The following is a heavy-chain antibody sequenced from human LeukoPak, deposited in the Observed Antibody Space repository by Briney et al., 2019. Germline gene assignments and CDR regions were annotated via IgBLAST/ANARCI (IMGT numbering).Heavy chain of an antibody. D-gene: IGHD3-9*01. Sequence: GGSLRLSCAASGFTFSSYSMNWVRQAPGKGLEWVSSISSSSSYIYYADSVKGRFTISRDNAKNSLYLQMNSLRAEDTAVYYCARGPREYSDILTGYYSPWGQVTMVTDSS. V-gene: IGHV3-21*01. J-gene: IGHJ3*01. CDR3: ARGPREYSDILTGYYSP. CDR1: GFTFSSYS. CDR2: ISSSSSYI.